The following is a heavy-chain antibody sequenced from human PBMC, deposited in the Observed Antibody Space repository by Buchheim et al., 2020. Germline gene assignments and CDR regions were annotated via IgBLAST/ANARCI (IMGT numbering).Heavy chain of an antibody. J-gene: IGHJ4*02. CDR3: AKAPHPYGDCYFDY. CDR1: GFTFSSYG. D-gene: IGHD4-17*01. Sequence: QVQLVESGGGVVQPGRSLRLSCAASGFTFSSYGMHWVRQAPGKGLEWVAVISYDGSNKYYADSVKGRFTISRDNSKNTLYLQMNSLRAEDTAVYYCAKAPHPYGDCYFDYWGQGTL. CDR2: ISYDGSNK. V-gene: IGHV3-30*18.